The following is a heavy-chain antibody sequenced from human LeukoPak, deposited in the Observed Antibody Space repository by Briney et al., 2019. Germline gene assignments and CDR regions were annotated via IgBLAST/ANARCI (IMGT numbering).Heavy chain of an antibody. CDR2: IYYSGST. CDR1: GGSISSGGYY. Sequence: SETLSLTCIVSGGSISSGGYYWSWIRQHSGKGLEWIGYIYYSGSTYYNPSLKSRVTISVDTSKNQFSLKLSSVTAADTAVYYCARGRRMVPYYYYYYGMDVWGQGTTVTVSS. CDR3: ARGRRMVPYYYYYYGMDV. D-gene: IGHD6-13*01. V-gene: IGHV4-31*03. J-gene: IGHJ6*02.